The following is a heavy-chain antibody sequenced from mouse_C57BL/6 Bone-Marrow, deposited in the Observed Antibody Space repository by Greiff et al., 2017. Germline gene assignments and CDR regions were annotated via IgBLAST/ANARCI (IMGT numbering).Heavy chain of an antibody. CDR1: GFSLSTSGMG. J-gene: IGHJ1*03. V-gene: IGHV8-12*01. CDR2: LYWDDDK. Sequence: QVTLKESGPGILQSSQTLSMTCSFSGFSLSTSGMGVSWIRQPSGKGLEWLAHLYWDDDKRYHPSLKSRPTISKDTSINQVFLKLTSVDTADTATDYCARSFYGYHWYFDVWGTGTTVTVSS. CDR3: ARSFYGYHWYFDV. D-gene: IGHD2-2*01.